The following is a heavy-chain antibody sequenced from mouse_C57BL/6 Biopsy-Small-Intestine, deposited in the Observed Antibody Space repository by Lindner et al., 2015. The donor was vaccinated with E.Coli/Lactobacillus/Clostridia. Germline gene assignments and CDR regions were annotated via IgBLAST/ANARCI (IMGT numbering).Heavy chain of an antibody. Sequence: SVKVSCKTSGYTFTNYGITWVRQAPGQGLEWLGWISGYNGDTNYAPKIQGRLSMTTDTSTSTAYMELRGLRSDDTAVYYCARDGDIVVVPGAVNFDHWGQGTLVSVSS. V-gene: IGHV1-79*01. J-gene: IGHJ4*01. CDR1: GYTFTNYG. D-gene: IGHD1-1*02. CDR3: ARDGDIVVVPGAVNFDH. CDR2: ISGYNGDT.